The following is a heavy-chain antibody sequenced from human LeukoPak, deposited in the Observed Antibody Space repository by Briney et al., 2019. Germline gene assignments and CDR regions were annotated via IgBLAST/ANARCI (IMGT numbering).Heavy chain of an antibody. V-gene: IGHV4-59*01. J-gene: IGHJ4*02. Sequence: SETLSLTCTVSGGSLSSYYWSWIRQPPGKGLEWIGYIYYSGSTNYNPSLKSRVTISVDTSKNQFSLKLSSVTAADTAVYYCARGKQQLRDYWGQGTLVTVSS. CDR2: IYYSGST. D-gene: IGHD6-13*01. CDR1: GGSLSSYY. CDR3: ARGKQQLRDY.